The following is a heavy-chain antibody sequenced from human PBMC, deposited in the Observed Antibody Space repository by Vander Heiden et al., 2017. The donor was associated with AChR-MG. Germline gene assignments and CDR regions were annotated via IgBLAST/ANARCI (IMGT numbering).Heavy chain of an antibody. Sequence: EVQLLESGGGLVPPGGSLRLSCAASGFTFSSYAMSWVRQAPGKGLEWVSASSGSGGSTYYADSVKGRFTISRDNSKNTLYLQMNSLRAEDTAVYYCAKDNSPYGDYVSFDYWGQGTLVTVSS. V-gene: IGHV3-23*01. CDR3: AKDNSPYGDYVSFDY. D-gene: IGHD4-17*01. CDR2: SSGSGGST. CDR1: GFTFSSYA. J-gene: IGHJ4*02.